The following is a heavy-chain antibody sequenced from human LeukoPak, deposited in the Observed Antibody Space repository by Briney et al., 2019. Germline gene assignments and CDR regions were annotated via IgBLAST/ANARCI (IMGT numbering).Heavy chain of an antibody. CDR1: GFTFSSYG. CDR2: INSDGSIT. J-gene: IGHJ4*02. V-gene: IGHV3-74*01. Sequence: SGGSLRLSCATSGFTFSSYGMHWVRQAPGKGLVWVSRINSDGSITSYADSVKGRFTISRDNSKNTLYLQMNSLRADDTAIYYCAKDEEDIVVVPAEPFDYWGQGTLVTVSS. D-gene: IGHD2-2*01. CDR3: AKDEEDIVVVPAEPFDY.